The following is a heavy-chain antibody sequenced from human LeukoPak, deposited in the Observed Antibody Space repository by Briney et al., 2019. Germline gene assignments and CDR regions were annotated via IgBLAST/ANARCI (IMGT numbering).Heavy chain of an antibody. CDR2: ITSNGGTT. V-gene: IGHV3-64*01. Sequence: GSLRLSCAASGFPFSRYGMVWVRQAPGKGLEYVSGITSNGGTTYYGNSVKGRFTISRDNSKDTLYLQMGSLRTEDMAVYYCARGIRWASDYWGQGTLVTVAS. CDR3: ARGIRWASDY. D-gene: IGHD4-23*01. CDR1: GFPFSRYG. J-gene: IGHJ4*02.